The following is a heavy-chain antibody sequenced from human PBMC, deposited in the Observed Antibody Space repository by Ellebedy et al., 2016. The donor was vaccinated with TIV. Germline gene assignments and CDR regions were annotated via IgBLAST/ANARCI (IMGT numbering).Heavy chain of an antibody. J-gene: IGHJ4*02. V-gene: IGHV3-23*01. CDR2: ISPNGGST. Sequence: GESLKISCAASGFIFSNYAMSWVRQAPGKGLEWVSTISPNGGSTNYADSVKGRFTVSRDNSKNTLYLQMNSLRAEDTTVYYCAKDSPTDINYHDNDILGILVWGQGTLVTVSS. CDR3: AKDSPTDINYHDNDILGILV. D-gene: IGHD3-9*01. CDR1: GFIFSNYA.